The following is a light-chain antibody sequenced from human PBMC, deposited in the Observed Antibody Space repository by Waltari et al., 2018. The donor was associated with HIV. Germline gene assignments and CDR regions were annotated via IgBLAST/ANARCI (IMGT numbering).Light chain of an antibody. Sequence: SYELTQTLSASVAPGHTATTTCPGAHLGATYACWYQQKAGQSPVLVIYHDSKRPSGIPERFSGSNSGNTATLTISGTQAMDEADYYCQAWDSSAAWVVFGGGTKLTVL. J-gene: IGLJ2*01. CDR1: HLGATY. CDR2: HDS. CDR3: QAWDSSAAWVV. V-gene: IGLV3-1*01.